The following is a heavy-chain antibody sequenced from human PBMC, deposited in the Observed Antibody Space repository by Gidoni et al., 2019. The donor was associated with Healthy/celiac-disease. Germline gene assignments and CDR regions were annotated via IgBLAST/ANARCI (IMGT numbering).Heavy chain of an antibody. CDR1: GYTFTSYA. J-gene: IGHJ4*02. CDR3: ARDRTAAAGLLPYY. V-gene: IGHV1-3*01. Sequence: QVQLVQSGAEVKKPGASVKVSCKASGYTFTSYAMHWVRQAPGQRLEWMGWINAGNGNTKYSQKFQGRVTITRDTSASTAYMELSSLRSEDTAVYYCARDRTAAAGLLPYYWGQGTLVTVSS. CDR2: INAGNGNT. D-gene: IGHD6-13*01.